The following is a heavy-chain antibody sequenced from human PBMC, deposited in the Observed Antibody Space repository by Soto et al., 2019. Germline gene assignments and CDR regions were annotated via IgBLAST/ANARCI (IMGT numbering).Heavy chain of an antibody. CDR2: IYWDDDK. CDR3: ALTYYGSGSYYNVRWFDP. J-gene: IGHJ5*02. V-gene: IGHV2-5*02. D-gene: IGHD3-10*01. Sequence: QITLKESGPTLVKPTQTLTLTCTFSGFSLSTSGVGVGWIRQPPGKALEWLALIYWDDDKRYSPSLKSRLTITKDTTNNPVVLTMTNMDPVDTATYYCALTYYGSGSYYNVRWFDPWGQGTLVTVSS. CDR1: GFSLSTSGVG.